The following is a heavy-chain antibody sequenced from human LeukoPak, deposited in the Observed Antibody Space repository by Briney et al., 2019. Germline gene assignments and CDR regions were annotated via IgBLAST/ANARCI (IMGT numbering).Heavy chain of an antibody. Sequence: QPGGSLTLSYAASGFTFSSYAMTWVRQAPGKGLEWVSGISTGGGNTYDADSVKGRFTISRDNSKNTLYLQMNSLRVADTAVYYCAKDIGRTSGTYDHWGQGTLVTVSS. D-gene: IGHD1-26*01. V-gene: IGHV3-23*01. CDR1: GFTFSSYA. CDR2: ISTGGGNT. CDR3: AKDIGRTSGTYDH. J-gene: IGHJ5*02.